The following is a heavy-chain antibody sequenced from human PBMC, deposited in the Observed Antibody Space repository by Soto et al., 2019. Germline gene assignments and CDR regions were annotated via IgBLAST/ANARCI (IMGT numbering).Heavy chain of an antibody. J-gene: IGHJ4*02. CDR2: IYYSGST. D-gene: IGHD3-16*01. Sequence: SETLSLTCTVSGGSISSYYWSWIRQPPGKGLEWIGYIYYSGSTNYNPSLKSRVTISVDTSKNQFSLKLSSVTAADTAVYYCARSLYYDYVGGLRTQYYFDYWGQGTLVTVSS. V-gene: IGHV4-59*08. CDR3: ARSLYYDYVGGLRTQYYFDY. CDR1: GGSISSYY.